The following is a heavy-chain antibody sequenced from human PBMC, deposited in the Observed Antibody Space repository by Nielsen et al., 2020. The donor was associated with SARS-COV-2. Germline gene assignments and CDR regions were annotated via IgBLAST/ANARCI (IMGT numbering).Heavy chain of an antibody. Sequence: ASVKVSCKASGYTFTDYYIHWVRQAPGQGLEWMGRINPYSGGTNYAQKFQGTVTMTRDASISTVYMELTSDDTAVYYCATELRVGMAINGAFDNWGQGTMVTVSS. J-gene: IGHJ3*02. CDR1: GYTFTDYY. V-gene: IGHV1-2*06. D-gene: IGHD2-21*01. CDR3: ATELRVGMAINGAFDN. CDR2: INPYSGGT.